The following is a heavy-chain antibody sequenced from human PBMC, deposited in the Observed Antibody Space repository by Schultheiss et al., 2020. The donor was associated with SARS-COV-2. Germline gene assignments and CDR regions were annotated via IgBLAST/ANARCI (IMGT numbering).Heavy chain of an antibody. CDR2: ISSSSSTI. D-gene: IGHD3-3*01. CDR3: ARFWSGPYYYGMDV. CDR1: GFTFSSYS. V-gene: IGHV3-48*01. J-gene: IGHJ6*02. Sequence: GESLKISCAASGFTFSSYSMNWVRQAPGKGLEWVSYISSSSSTIYYADSVKGRFTISRDNYKNTVYLQMNSLRAEDTAVYYCARFWSGPYYYGMDVWGQGTTVTVSS.